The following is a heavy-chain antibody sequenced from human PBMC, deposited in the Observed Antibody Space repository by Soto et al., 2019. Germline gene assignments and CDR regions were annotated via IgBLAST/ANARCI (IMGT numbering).Heavy chain of an antibody. Sequence: GGSLRLSCAASGFTFSSYAMSWVRQAPGKGLEWVSAISGSGGSTYYADSVKGRFTISRDNSKNTLYLQMNSLRAEDTAVYYCAKGNGVLCSWPRIGFAYWTQGTLVIGSS. D-gene: IGHD6-13*01. CDR2: ISGSGGST. CDR1: GFTFSSYA. V-gene: IGHV3-23*01. J-gene: IGHJ4*02. CDR3: AKGNGVLCSWPRIGFAY.